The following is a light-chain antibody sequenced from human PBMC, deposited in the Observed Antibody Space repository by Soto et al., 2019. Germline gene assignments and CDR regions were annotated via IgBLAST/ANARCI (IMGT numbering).Light chain of an antibody. CDR3: QQYESYPDT. J-gene: IGKJ2*01. CDR2: DAS. V-gene: IGKV1-5*01. Sequence: DIQMTQSPSTLSASVGDRVTISCRASQSIQTWLAWYQQRPGKAPNLLIFDASDLASGVSSRFSGSGSGAEFTLTISSLQADDFATYYCQQYESYPDTFGRGTRLEIK. CDR1: QSIQTW.